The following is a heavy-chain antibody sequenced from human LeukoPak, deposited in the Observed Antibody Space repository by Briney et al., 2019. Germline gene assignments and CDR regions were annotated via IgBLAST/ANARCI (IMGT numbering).Heavy chain of an antibody. CDR3: ARDPSNTVGRNNYFDY. CDR2: ISASDGGT. CDR1: GFSFNQYG. D-gene: IGHD1-14*01. J-gene: IGHJ4*02. V-gene: IGHV1-18*01. Sequence: ASVKVSCKASGFSFNQYGFSWVRQAPGQGPEWMGWISASDGGTNYPQNLQGRVTLTTDTSTTTAFMGLRSLTSDDTAVYYCARDPSNTVGRNNYFDYWGQGTLVTASS.